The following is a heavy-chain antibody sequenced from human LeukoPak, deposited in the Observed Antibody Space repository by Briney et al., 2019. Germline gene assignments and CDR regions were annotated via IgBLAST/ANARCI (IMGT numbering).Heavy chain of an antibody. J-gene: IGHJ4*02. CDR2: IYPGDSDT. V-gene: IGHV5-51*01. CDR1: GYSFTSYW. CDR3: ARGHITMVRGVRIKSEDYFDY. D-gene: IGHD3-10*01. Sequence: GESLKISCKGSGYSFTSYWIGWVRQMPGKGLEWMGIIYPGDSDTRYSPSFQGQVTISADKSISTAYLQWSSLKASDTAMYYCARGHITMVRGVRIKSEDYFDYWGQGTLVTVSS.